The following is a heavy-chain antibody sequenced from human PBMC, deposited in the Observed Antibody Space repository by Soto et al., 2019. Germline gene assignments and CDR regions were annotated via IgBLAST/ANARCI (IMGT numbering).Heavy chain of an antibody. CDR2: ISAYNGNT. Sequence: ASVKLSCKASGYTFTSYGISWVRQSTRKGLEWMGWISAYNGNTNYAQKLQGRVTMTTDTSTSTAYMELRSLRSDDTAVYYCARDRFNNWNGPPQDLFDFWGQGTLVTVSS. CDR3: ARDRFNNWNGPPQDLFDF. D-gene: IGHD1-1*01. J-gene: IGHJ4*02. V-gene: IGHV1-18*01. CDR1: GYTFTSYG.